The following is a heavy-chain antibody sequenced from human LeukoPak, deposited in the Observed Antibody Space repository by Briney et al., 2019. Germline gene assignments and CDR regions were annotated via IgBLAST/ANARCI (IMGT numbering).Heavy chain of an antibody. V-gene: IGHV3-21*01. Sequence: PGGSLRLSCVASGFTFRRFGMHWVRQAPGKGLEWVSSISSGTSYIYYADSVKGRFTVSRDNAKNSLYLQMNSLRAEDTAVYYCARTRYYYNSRSYGAPYYFDYWGQGTLVTVSS. CDR1: GFTFRRFG. J-gene: IGHJ4*02. CDR2: ISSGTSYI. CDR3: ARTRYYYNSRSYGAPYYFDY. D-gene: IGHD3-10*01.